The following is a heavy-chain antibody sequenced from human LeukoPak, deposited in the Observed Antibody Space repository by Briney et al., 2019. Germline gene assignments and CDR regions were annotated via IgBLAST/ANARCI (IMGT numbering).Heavy chain of an antibody. CDR2: IYTNGST. CDR3: ARASDISSFGY. J-gene: IGHJ4*02. D-gene: IGHD3-22*01. CDR1: GGSISSVNYY. V-gene: IGHV4-61*02. Sequence: SQTLSLTCTVSGGSISSVNYYWGCIRQSAGNGLGWMGRIYTNGSTNYNPSLKSRATISVDTSKNQFSLKLTSVSAADTAVYYCARASDISSFGYWGQGTLVTVSS.